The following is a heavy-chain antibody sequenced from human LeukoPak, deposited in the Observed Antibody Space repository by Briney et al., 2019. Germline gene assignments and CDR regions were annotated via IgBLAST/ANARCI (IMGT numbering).Heavy chain of an antibody. J-gene: IGHJ3*02. Sequence: GGSLRLSCAASGFTFSSYWMSWVRQAPGKGLEWVANIKQDGSEKYYVDSVKGRFTISRDNAKNSLYLQMNSLRAEDTAVYYCATRSYSGYGRDDAFDIWGQGTMVTVSS. CDR2: IKQDGSEK. V-gene: IGHV3-7*01. CDR3: ATRSYSGYGRDDAFDI. CDR1: GFTFSSYW. D-gene: IGHD5-12*01.